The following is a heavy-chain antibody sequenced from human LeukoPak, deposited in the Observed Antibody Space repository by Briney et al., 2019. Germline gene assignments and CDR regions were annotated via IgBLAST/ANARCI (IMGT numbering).Heavy chain of an antibody. J-gene: IGHJ4*02. V-gene: IGHV3-7*01. CDR2: IKQDGSEK. CDR3: ARHYGGNLIDY. Sequence: GGSLRLSCAASGFTFSNYRMSWVRQAPGKGLEWVANIKQDGSEKFYVDSVKGRFTISRDDAENSLYLQMNGLRAEDTAVYYCARHYGGNLIDYWGQGSLVTVSS. CDR1: GFTFSNYR. D-gene: IGHD4-23*01.